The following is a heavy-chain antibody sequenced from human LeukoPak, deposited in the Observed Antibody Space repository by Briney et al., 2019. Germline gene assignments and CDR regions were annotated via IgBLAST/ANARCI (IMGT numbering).Heavy chain of an antibody. CDR1: GGTFSSYA. V-gene: IGHV1-69*13. D-gene: IGHD4-23*01. CDR3: ARDANYGGNS. J-gene: IGHJ4*02. CDR2: IIPIFGTA. Sequence: ASVKVSCKASGGTFSSYAVSWVRQAPGQGLEWMGGIIPIFGTANYAQKFQGRVTITADESTSTAYMELSSLRSEDTAVYYCARDANYGGNSWGQETLVTVSS.